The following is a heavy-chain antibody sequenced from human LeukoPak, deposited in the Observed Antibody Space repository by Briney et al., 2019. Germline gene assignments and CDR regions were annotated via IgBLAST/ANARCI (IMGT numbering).Heavy chain of an antibody. J-gene: IGHJ6*02. CDR1: GGSFSSYY. CDR3: ARQGSGWYGYYYYGMDV. Sequence: SETLSLTCTVSGGSFSSYYRSWVRQTPGKGLEWIGYIYYSGSTNYNPSLKIRVTISVDTSKNHFSLNLSSVTAADTAVYYCARQGSGWYGYYYYGMDVWGQGTTVTVSS. D-gene: IGHD6-19*01. V-gene: IGHV4-59*08. CDR2: IYYSGST.